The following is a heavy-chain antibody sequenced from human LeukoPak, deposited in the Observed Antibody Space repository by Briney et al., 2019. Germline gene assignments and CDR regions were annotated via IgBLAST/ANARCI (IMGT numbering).Heavy chain of an antibody. CDR1: GYIFTSYY. J-gene: IGHJ4*02. Sequence: ASVKVSCKASGYIFTSYYIHWVRQAPGQGLEWTGIIYSSAGYANYAQTFQGRVTMAMDTSTSTVDMELSSLRSEDTAVYYCVREEEGGTFDYWGQGTLVTVSS. CDR3: VREEEGGTFDY. D-gene: IGHD3-16*01. V-gene: IGHV1-46*01. CDR2: IYSSAGYA.